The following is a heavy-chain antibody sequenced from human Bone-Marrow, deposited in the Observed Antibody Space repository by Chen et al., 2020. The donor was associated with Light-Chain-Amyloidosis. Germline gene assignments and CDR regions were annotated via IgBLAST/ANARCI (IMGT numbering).Heavy chain of an antibody. CDR3: ARSCGAQLVHGAFDI. J-gene: IGHJ3*02. Sequence: EVRVVESGGGLVQPGGSLRLSCAASEFTFSSYEMNWVRQAPGKGLEWVSYISSSGSTIYYADSVKGRFTISRDNAKNSLYLQMNSLRAEDTAVYYCARSCGAQLVHGAFDIWGQGTMVTVSS. D-gene: IGHD6-6*01. V-gene: IGHV3-48*03. CDR2: ISSSGSTI. CDR1: EFTFSSYE.